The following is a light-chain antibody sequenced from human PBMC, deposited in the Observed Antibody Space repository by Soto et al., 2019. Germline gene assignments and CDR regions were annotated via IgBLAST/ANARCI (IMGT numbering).Light chain of an antibody. J-gene: IGLJ1*01. CDR1: TVGGRG. Sequence: SSELTQPPSVSVAPGQTARVTCGGNTVGGRGVHWYQQKPGQAPVLVVHDDTDRPSGIPERFSGSHSGSTATLTISRVETGDEADYYCQVWDASSDHPYVFGTGTKLTVL. V-gene: IGLV3-21*02. CDR2: DDT. CDR3: QVWDASSDHPYV.